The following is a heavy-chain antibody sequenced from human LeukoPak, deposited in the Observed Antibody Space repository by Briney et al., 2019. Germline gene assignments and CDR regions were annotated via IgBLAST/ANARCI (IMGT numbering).Heavy chain of an antibody. J-gene: IGHJ4*02. V-gene: IGHV3-30*18. Sequence: GGSLRLSCAASGFTFSSYGMHWVRQAPGKGLEWVAVISYDGSNKYYADSVKGRFTISRDNSKNTLYLQMNSLRAEDTAVYYCAKDLYCSSTSCYPGVWGQGTLVTVSS. CDR2: ISYDGSNK. CDR3: AKDLYCSSTSCYPGV. D-gene: IGHD2-2*01. CDR1: GFTFSSYG.